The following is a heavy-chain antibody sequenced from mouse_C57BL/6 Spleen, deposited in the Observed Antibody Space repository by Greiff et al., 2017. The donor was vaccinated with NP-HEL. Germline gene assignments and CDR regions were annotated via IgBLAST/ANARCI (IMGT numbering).Heavy chain of an antibody. V-gene: IGHV1-18*01. CDR3: ARREFITTAFGD. D-gene: IGHD1-1*01. Sequence: VQLQQSGPELVKPGASVKIPCKASGYTFTDYNMDWVKQSHGKSLEWIGDINPNNGGTTYNQKFKGKATLTVDKSSSTAYMELRSLTSEDTAVYYCARREFITTAFGDWGQGTTLTVSS. J-gene: IGHJ2*01. CDR1: GYTFTDYN. CDR2: INPNNGGT.